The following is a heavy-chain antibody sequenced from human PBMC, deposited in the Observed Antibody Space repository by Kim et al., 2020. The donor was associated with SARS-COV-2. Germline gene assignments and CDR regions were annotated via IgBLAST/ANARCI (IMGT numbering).Heavy chain of an antibody. Sequence: GGSLRLSCAASGFTFSSYEMNWVRQAPGKGLEWVSYISSSGSTIYYADSVKGRFTISRDNAKNSLYLQMNSLRAEDTAVYYCARDRQQFNCSSTSCYYYYGMDDWGQGTTVTVSS. V-gene: IGHV3-48*03. D-gene: IGHD2-2*01. CDR1: GFTFSSYE. CDR3: ARDRQQFNCSSTSCYYYYGMDD. CDR2: ISSSGSTI. J-gene: IGHJ6*02.